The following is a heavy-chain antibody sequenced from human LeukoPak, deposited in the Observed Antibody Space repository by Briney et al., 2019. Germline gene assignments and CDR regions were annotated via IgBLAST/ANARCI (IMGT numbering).Heavy chain of an antibody. CDR3: ARVHYDILTGYSRDFDY. V-gene: IGHV3-21*01. CDR2: ISSSSSYI. J-gene: IGHJ4*02. CDR1: GFTFSSYS. Sequence: PGWALRLSCAASGFTFSSYSMNWVRQAPGNGLEWVSSISSSSSYIYYADSVKGRFTISRDNAKNSLYLQMNSLRAEDTAVYYCARVHYDILTGYSRDFDYWGQGTLVTVSS. D-gene: IGHD3-9*01.